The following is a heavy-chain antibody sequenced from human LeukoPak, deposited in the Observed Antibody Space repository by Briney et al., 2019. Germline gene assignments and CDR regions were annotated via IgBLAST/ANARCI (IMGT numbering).Heavy chain of an antibody. CDR3: ARDGLMVRGVITLLDV. D-gene: IGHD3-10*01. CDR2: IYSGGST. CDR1: GFTVSSNY. J-gene: IGHJ6*04. V-gene: IGHV3-53*01. Sequence: GGSLRLSCAASGFTVSSNYMSWVRQAPGKGLDWVSVIYSGGSTYYTDSVKGRFTISRDNSKNTLYLQMNSLRAEDTALYHCARDGLMVRGVITLLDVWGKGTTVTVSS.